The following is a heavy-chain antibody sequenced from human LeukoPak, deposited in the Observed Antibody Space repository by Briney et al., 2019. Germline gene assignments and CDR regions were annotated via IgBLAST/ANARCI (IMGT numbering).Heavy chain of an antibody. CDR3: ARAREQNAFDI. V-gene: IGHV4-31*03. J-gene: IGHJ3*02. CDR2: IYYSGST. Sequence: PSQTLSLTCTVSGGSVSSGGYYWSWIRQHPGKGLEWIGYIYYSGSTYYNPSLKSRVTISVDTSKDQFSLKLSSVTAADTAVYYCARAREQNAFDIWGQGTMVTVSS. CDR1: GGSVSSGGYY.